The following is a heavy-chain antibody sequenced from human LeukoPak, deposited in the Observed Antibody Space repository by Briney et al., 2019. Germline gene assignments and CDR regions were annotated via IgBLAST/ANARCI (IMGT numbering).Heavy chain of an antibody. CDR3: ATALSTRSYYYGMDV. J-gene: IGHJ6*02. V-gene: IGHV3-23*01. CDR1: GFTFSSYA. D-gene: IGHD2/OR15-2a*01. CDR2: ISDSGVST. Sequence: GGSLRLSCAASGFTFSSYAMSWVRQAPGKGLGWVSVISDSGVSTYYADSVKGRFTISRDNSKNTLYLQMNSLRDEDTAVYYCATALSTRSYYYGMDVWGQGTTVTVSS.